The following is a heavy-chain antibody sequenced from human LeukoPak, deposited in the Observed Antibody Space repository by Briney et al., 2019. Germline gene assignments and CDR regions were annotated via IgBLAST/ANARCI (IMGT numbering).Heavy chain of an antibody. CDR3: ARGRGRRVGSRWHPDTHHDY. Sequence: PSETLSLTCAVSGFSIGNGFFWGWIRRPPGKGLEWIGTIHYPESTYYNPSLNSRLTISLDASKNHFSLKLSSVTAADTAQYYCARGRGRRVGSRWHPDTHHDYWGQGILVTVSS. CDR1: GFSIGNGFF. D-gene: IGHD3-10*01. CDR2: IHYPEST. V-gene: IGHV4-38-2*01. J-gene: IGHJ4*02.